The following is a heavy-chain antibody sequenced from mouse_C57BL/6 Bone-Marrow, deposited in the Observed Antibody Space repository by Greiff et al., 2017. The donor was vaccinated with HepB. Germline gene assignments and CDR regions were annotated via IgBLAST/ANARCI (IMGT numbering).Heavy chain of an antibody. CDR2: IYPRSGNT. V-gene: IGHV1-81*01. J-gene: IGHJ3*01. Sequence: VQLQQSGAELARPGASVKLSCKASGYTFTSYGISWVKQRTGQGLEWIGEIYPRSGNTYYNEKFKGKATLTADKSSSTAYMELRSLTSEDSAVYFCARTFLVRSFAYWGQGTLVTVSA. D-gene: IGHD1-1*01. CDR3: ARTFLVRSFAY. CDR1: GYTFTSYG.